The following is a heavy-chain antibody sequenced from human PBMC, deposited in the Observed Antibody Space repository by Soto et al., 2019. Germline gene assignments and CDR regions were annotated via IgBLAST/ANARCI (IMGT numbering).Heavy chain of an antibody. CDR1: GGSISSIDYF. V-gene: IGHV4-30-4*01. D-gene: IGHD2-2*01. CDR2: IYHTGTT. Sequence: SETLSLTCSVSGGSISSIDYFWSWIRQPPGKGLEWIGFIYHTGTTYYNPSLRSRVTISIDTSKSQFSMRLNSVTAADTAVYYCARVMAAMQNWLDPWGQGTLVTVSS. CDR3: ARVMAAMQNWLDP. J-gene: IGHJ5*02.